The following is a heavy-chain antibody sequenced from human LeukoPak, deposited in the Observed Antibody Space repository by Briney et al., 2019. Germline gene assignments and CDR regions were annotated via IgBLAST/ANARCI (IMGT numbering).Heavy chain of an antibody. D-gene: IGHD3-10*01. CDR3: ARGPGVRGVITDY. V-gene: IGHV4-34*01. J-gene: IGHJ4*02. CDR1: GGSFSGYY. CDR2: INHSGST. Sequence: PSETLSLTSAVYGGSFSGYYWSWIRQPPGKGLEWIGEINHSGSTNYNPSLKSRVTISVDTSKNQFSLKRSAVTAADTAVYYCARGPGVRGVITDYWGQGTLVTVSS.